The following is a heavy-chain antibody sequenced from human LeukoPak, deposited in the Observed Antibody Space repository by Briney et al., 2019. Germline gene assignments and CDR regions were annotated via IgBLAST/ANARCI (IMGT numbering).Heavy chain of an antibody. CDR2: IYPGDSDT. D-gene: IGHD6-6*01. Sequence: GESLKISCKGSGYSFTSYWIGWVRQMPGESLEWMGIIYPGDSDTRYSPSFQGQVTISADKSISTAYLQWSSLKASDTAMYYCARLEYSSSSPKGWFDPWGQGTLVTVSS. CDR1: GYSFTSYW. V-gene: IGHV5-51*01. J-gene: IGHJ5*02. CDR3: ARLEYSSSSPKGWFDP.